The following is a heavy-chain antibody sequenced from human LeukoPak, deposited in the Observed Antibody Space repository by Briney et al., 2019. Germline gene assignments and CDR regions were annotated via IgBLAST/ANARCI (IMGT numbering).Heavy chain of an antibody. J-gene: IGHJ5*02. CDR3: AREGSTSGTNWFDP. V-gene: IGHV4-38-2*02. CDR1: DYSITSDYY. D-gene: IGHD3-10*01. Sequence: PSETLSLTCAVSDYSITSDYYWGWIRQPPGKGLEWIGSIYHSGSTYYNPSLKSRVTMSVDTSKNQFSLKLTSVTAADTAVYYCAREGSTSGTNWFDPWGQGTLVTVSS. CDR2: IYHSGST.